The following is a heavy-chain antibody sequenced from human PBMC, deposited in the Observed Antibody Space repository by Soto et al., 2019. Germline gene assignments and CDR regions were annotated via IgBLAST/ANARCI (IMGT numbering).Heavy chain of an antibody. CDR3: ARVDYYGSGSLDYYYYGMDV. V-gene: IGHV4-38-2*01. Sequence: KSSETLSLTCAVSGYSISSGYYWGWIRQPPGKGLEWIGSIYHSGSTYYNPSLKSRVTISVDTSKNQFSLKLSSVTAADTAVYYCARVDYYGSGSLDYYYYGMDVWGQGTTVTVSS. D-gene: IGHD3-10*01. CDR2: IYHSGST. CDR1: GYSISSGYY. J-gene: IGHJ6*02.